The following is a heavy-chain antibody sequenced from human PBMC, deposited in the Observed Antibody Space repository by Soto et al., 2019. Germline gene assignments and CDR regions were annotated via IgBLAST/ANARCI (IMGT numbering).Heavy chain of an antibody. CDR1: GGSISSNNYY. D-gene: IGHD2-2*01. CDR3: ARYKRPLVELAANFDF. V-gene: IGHV4-39*01. CDR2: ISYSGST. Sequence: SETLSLTCTVSGGSISSNNYYWGWIRQPPGKGLEWIGRISYSGSTYYNPSLKSRVTISVDTSKNQFSLKLSSVTAADTAVYYCARYKRPLVELAANFDFWGQGTLVTVSS. J-gene: IGHJ4*02.